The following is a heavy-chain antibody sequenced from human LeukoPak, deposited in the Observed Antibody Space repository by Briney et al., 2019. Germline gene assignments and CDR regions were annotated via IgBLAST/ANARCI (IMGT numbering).Heavy chain of an antibody. J-gene: IGHJ6*02. D-gene: IGHD3-10*01. Sequence: GGSLRLSCAASGFTFSSYAMHWVRQAPGKGLEWVAVISYDGSNKYYADSVKGRFTISRDNSKNTLYLQMNSLRAEDTAVYYCAREGWLWFRNPPVSYYGMDVWGQGTTVTVSS. CDR1: GFTFSSYA. CDR3: AREGWLWFRNPPVSYYGMDV. V-gene: IGHV3-30-3*01. CDR2: ISYDGSNK.